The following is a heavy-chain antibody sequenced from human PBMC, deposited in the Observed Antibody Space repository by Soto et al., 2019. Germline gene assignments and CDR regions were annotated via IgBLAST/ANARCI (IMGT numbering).Heavy chain of an antibody. CDR3: ARVDNTSGYLYYFDY. J-gene: IGHJ4*02. V-gene: IGHV4-59*01. D-gene: IGHD3-22*01. CDR1: GGSISSYY. CDR2: IYYSGST. Sequence: PXGTLSLTCTVCGGSISSYYWSWIRQPPGKGLEWIGYIYYSGSTNYNPSLKSRVTISVDTSKNQFSLKLSSVTAADTAVYYCARVDNTSGYLYYFDYWGQGTLVTVSS.